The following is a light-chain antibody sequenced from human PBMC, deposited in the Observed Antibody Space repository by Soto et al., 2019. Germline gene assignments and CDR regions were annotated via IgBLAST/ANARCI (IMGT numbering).Light chain of an antibody. Sequence: DIVMTQSPLSLPVTPGEPASISCRSSQSLLHSNGYTYLDWYLQKPGQSPQLLIYGASSRATGIPDRFSGSGSGTDFTLTISRLEPEDFAVYHCQQYSSSPLTFGGGTKVDIK. J-gene: IGKJ4*01. CDR2: GAS. CDR3: QQYSSSPLT. V-gene: IGKV2-28*01. CDR1: QSLLHSNGYTY.